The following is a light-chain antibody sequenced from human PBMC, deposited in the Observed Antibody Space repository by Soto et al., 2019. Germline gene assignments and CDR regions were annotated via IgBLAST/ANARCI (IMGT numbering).Light chain of an antibody. J-gene: IGLJ3*02. CDR3: SSYTSSSIWV. Sequence: QSALTQPASVSGSPGQSITISCTGTSSDVGGYNYVSWYQQHPGKAPKLMIYEVINRPSGVSNRFSGSKSGNTASLTISGRQAEDGADYYCSSYTSSSIWVFGGGTKLTVL. CDR2: EVI. V-gene: IGLV2-14*01. CDR1: SSDVGGYNY.